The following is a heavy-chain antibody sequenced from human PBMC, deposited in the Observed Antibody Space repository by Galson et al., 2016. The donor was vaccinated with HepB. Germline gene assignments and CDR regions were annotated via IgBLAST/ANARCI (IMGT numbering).Heavy chain of an antibody. J-gene: IGHJ6*03. V-gene: IGHV3-53*01. CDR1: GFAVSTNY. D-gene: IGHD3-16*01. CDR2: IYSDSST. CDR3: ARIGGLRWDVPYFYMDV. Sequence: SLRLSCAASGFAVSTNYLSWVRQAPGKGLEWVSVIYSDSSTYYADSVKGRFTISRDNSKNTVFLQMNNLRTEDTAVYYCARIGGLRWDVPYFYMDVWGKGTTVIVSS.